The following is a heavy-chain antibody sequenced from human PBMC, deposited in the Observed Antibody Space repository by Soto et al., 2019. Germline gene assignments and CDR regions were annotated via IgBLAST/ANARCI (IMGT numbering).Heavy chain of an antibody. CDR2: IYYSGST. J-gene: IGHJ4*02. CDR3: ARTGERWILGYYFDY. V-gene: IGHV4-31*03. CDR1: VGSISSGGYY. Sequence: QVQLQESGPGLVKPSQTMSLTCTVSVGSISSGGYYWSWIRQHPGKGLEWIGYIYYSGSTYYNPSLKSRVTISVDTSKNQCSLKRSSVTAADTAVYYCARTGERWILGYYFDYWGQGTLVTVSS. D-gene: IGHD2-2*03.